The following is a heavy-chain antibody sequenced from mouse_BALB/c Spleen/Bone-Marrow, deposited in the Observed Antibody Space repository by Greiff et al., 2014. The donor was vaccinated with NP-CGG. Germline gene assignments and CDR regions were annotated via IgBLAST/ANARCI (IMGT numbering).Heavy chain of an antibody. V-gene: IGHV1-15*01. CDR2: IDPETGGT. D-gene: IGHD2-1*01. CDR1: GYTFTDYE. CDR3: TREGYGNSYYFDY. Sequence: QVQLQQPGAELVRPGASVTLSRKASGYTFTDYEMHWVKQTPVHGLEWIGAIDPETGGTAYNQKFKGKATLTADKSSGTAYMELRSLTSEDSAVYYCTREGYGNSYYFDYWGQGTTLTVSS. J-gene: IGHJ2*01.